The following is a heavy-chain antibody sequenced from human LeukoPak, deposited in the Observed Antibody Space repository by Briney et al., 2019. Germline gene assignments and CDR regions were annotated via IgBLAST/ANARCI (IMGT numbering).Heavy chain of an antibody. CDR1: GFTFSNYW. CDR2: LQSDGITT. V-gene: IGHV3-74*01. D-gene: IGHD4-17*01. J-gene: IGHJ4*02. Sequence: GGSLRLSCAVSGFTFSNYWMHWVRQAPGKGLVWVSCLQSDGITTSYADSVKGRFTISRDNAKHTLYLQMNSLRAEDTAVYYCARVIVNDYGDYIDYWGQGTLVTVSS. CDR3: ARVIVNDYGDYIDY.